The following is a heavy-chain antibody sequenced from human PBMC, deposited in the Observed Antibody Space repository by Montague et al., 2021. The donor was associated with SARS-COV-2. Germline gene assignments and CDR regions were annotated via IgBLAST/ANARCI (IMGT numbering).Heavy chain of an antibody. D-gene: IGHD3-22*01. CDR1: GGSISSYY. CDR3: ARGALFYDSSGYYSDAFDI. J-gene: IGHJ3*02. V-gene: IGHV4-4*07. Sequence: SETLSLTCTVSGGSISSYYWNWIRQSAGKGLEWIGRIYTSGSTNYDPSLKSRVTMSVDTSKNQFSLKLSSVTAADTAVYYSARGALFYDSSGYYSDAFDIWGQGTMVTVSS. CDR2: IYTSGST.